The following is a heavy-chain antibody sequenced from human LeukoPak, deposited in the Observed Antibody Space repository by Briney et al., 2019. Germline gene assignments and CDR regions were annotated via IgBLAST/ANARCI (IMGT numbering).Heavy chain of an antibody. V-gene: IGHV1-46*01. D-gene: IGHD4-23*01. Sequence: ASVKVSCKASGYTFTSYYMHWVRQAPGQGLEWMGIINPSGGSTSYAQKFQGRVTMTRDTSTSTVYMELSSLRSEDTAVYYCARTDHYGGNLQLFDYWGQGTLVTVPS. CDR3: ARTDHYGGNLQLFDY. J-gene: IGHJ4*02. CDR2: INPSGGST. CDR1: GYTFTSYY.